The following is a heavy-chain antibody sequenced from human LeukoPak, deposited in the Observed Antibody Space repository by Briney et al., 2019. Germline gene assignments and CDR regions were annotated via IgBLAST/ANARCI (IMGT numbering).Heavy chain of an antibody. CDR2: INPNSGGT. J-gene: IGHJ4*02. CDR1: GYTFTGYY. V-gene: IGHV1-2*02. CDR3: ATVKRDEQLVPFDY. D-gene: IGHD6-6*01. Sequence: ASVKVSCKASGYTFTGYYIHWVRQVRQAPGQGLEWMGWINPNSGGTNYAQKFQGRVTMTRDTSISTAYMELSSLRSEDTAVYYCATVKRDEQLVPFDYWGQGTLVTVSS.